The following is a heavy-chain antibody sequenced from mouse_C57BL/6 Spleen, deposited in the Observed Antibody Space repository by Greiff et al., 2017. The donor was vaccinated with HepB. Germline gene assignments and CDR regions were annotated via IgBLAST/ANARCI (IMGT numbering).Heavy chain of an antibody. D-gene: IGHD1-1*01. CDR2: IHPSDSDT. CDR3: APTVGALYYFDY. CDR1: GYTFTSYW. Sequence: QVHVKQPGAELVKPGASVKVSCKASGYTFTSYWMHWVKQRPGQGLEWIGRIHPSDSDTNYNQKFKGKATLTVDKSSSTAYMQLSSLTSEDSAVYYCAPTVGALYYFDYWGQGTTLTVSS. V-gene: IGHV1-74*01. J-gene: IGHJ2*01.